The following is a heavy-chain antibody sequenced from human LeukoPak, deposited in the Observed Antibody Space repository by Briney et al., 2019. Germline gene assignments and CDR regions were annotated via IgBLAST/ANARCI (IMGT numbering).Heavy chain of an antibody. CDR2: ISGSGGST. J-gene: IGHJ4*02. D-gene: IGHD6-13*01. CDR1: GFIFSTYA. CDR3: ARVIRAAPGKGYFDY. Sequence: GGSLRLSCVPSGFIFSTYALSWVRQAPGKGLEGASSISGSGGSTYHADSVKGRFTISRDSSKNTLYLQMNSLRAEDTAIYYCARVIRAAPGKGYFDYWGQGTLVTVSS. V-gene: IGHV3-23*01.